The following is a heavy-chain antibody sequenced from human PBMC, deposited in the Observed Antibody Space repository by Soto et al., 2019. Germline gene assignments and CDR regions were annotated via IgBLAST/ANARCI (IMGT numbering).Heavy chain of an antibody. D-gene: IGHD3-10*01. CDR3: AKPGGSGSYYNAAEYFQH. CDR2: ISGSGGST. V-gene: IGHV3-23*01. J-gene: IGHJ1*01. CDR1: GFTFSSYA. Sequence: GGSLRLSCAASGFTFSSYAMSCVRQAPGKGLEWVSAISGSGGSTYYADSVKGRFTISRDNSKNTLYLQMNSLRAEDTAVYYCAKPGGSGSYYNAAEYFQHWGQGTLVTVSS.